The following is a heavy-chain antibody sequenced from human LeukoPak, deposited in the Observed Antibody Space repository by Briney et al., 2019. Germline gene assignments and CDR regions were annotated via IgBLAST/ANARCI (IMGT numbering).Heavy chain of an antibody. CDR2: IYYSGST. Sequence: KASETLSLTCTLSGGSISSSSYYWGWIRQPPGKRLEWIGSIYYSGSTYYNPSLKSRVTISVDTSKNQFSLKLRSVAAADTAVYYCARRGYDWTNYFDYWGQGTLVTVSS. CDR1: GGSISSSSYY. V-gene: IGHV4-39*01. J-gene: IGHJ4*02. CDR3: ARRGYDWTNYFDY. D-gene: IGHD5-12*01.